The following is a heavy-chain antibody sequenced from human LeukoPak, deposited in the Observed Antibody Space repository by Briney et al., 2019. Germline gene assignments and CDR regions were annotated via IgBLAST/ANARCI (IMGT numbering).Heavy chain of an antibody. V-gene: IGHV4-59*01. CDR3: AREPNYYGSGSYLDAFDI. D-gene: IGHD3-10*01. CDR1: GGSMSSYY. Sequence: SETLSLTCSVSGGSMSSYYWSWIRQSPGKGLEWIGYIYHSGSTDYNSSLKSRVTISEDTSKKQFSLKVSSVTAADTAVYYCAREPNYYGSGSYLDAFDIWGQGTMVTVSS. J-gene: IGHJ3*02. CDR2: IYHSGST.